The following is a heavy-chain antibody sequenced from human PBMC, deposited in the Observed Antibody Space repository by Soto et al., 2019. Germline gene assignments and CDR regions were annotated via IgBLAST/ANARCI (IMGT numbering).Heavy chain of an antibody. CDR3: TRPQNHITDYYGSGSYYNDAFDI. CDR2: IRSKANSYAT. D-gene: IGHD3-10*01. CDR1: GFTFSGST. V-gene: IGHV3-73*01. Sequence: GGSLRLSCAASGFTFSGSTMHWVRQASGKGLEWVGRIRSKANSYATAYAASVKGRFTISRDDSKNTAYLQMNSLKTEDTAVYYCTRPQNHITDYYGSGSYYNDAFDIWGQGTMVTVSS. J-gene: IGHJ3*02.